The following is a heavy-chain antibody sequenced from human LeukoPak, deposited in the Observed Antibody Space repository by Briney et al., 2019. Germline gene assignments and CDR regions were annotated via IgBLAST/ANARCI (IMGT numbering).Heavy chain of an antibody. CDR2: INAGNGNT. CDR1: GYTFTSHG. J-gene: IGHJ5*02. Sequence: ASVKVSCKTSGYTFTSHGISWVRQAPGQGLEWMGWINAGNGNTKYSQEFQGRVTITRDTSASTAYMELSSLRSEDMAVYYCARGGDCSGGSCYSNWFDPWGQGTLVTVSS. CDR3: ARGGDCSGGSCYSNWFDP. V-gene: IGHV1-3*03. D-gene: IGHD2-15*01.